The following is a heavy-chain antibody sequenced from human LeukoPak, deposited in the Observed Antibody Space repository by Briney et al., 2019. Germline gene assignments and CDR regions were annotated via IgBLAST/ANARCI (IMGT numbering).Heavy chain of an antibody. CDR3: ARSLNGGIAAAVDY. D-gene: IGHD6-13*01. CDR2: ISYDGSNK. Sequence: PGGSLRLSCAASGFTFSSYAMHWVRQAPGKGLEWVAVISYDGSNKYYADSVKGRFTISRDNSKNTLYLQMNSLRAEDTAVYYSARSLNGGIAAAVDYWGQGTLVTVSS. J-gene: IGHJ4*02. V-gene: IGHV3-30*04. CDR1: GFTFSSYA.